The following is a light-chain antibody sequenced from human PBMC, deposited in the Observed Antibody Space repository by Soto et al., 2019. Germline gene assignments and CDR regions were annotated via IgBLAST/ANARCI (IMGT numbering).Light chain of an antibody. V-gene: IGKV4-1*01. Sequence: DIVMTQSPDSLAVSLGERATINCKSSQSVLYSSNNKNYLAWYQQKPGQPPKLLIYWASTRESGVPDRFSGSGSGTDFTLTISSLQAEDVAVYYWHQYYSVPLTFGGGTKVEIK. CDR2: WAS. J-gene: IGKJ4*01. CDR1: QSVLYSSNNKNY. CDR3: HQYYSVPLT.